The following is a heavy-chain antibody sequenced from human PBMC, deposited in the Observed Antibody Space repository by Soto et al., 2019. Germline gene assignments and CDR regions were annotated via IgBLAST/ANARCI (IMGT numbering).Heavy chain of an antibody. D-gene: IGHD6-19*01. CDR3: ATSSDRSPLLDY. CDR2: INNGGGT. V-gene: IGHV1-2*02. Sequence: QVQLVQSGAEVTKPGASVKVSCKASQYTFTNYYLHWVRQAPGQRPEWMGWINNGGGTIYAQNFQVRLAMTRDTSITTAYMELSMLSSDDTGFYYCATSSDRSPLLDYWGQGTLVTVSS. CDR1: QYTFTNYY. J-gene: IGHJ4*02.